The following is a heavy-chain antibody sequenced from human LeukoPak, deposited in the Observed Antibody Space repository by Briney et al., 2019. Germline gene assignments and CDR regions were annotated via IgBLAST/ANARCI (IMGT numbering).Heavy chain of an antibody. CDR3: AKDPDYYDSSN. Sequence: GGSLILSCAASGFTFSSYGMSWVRQAPGKGLEWVSAISGSGGSTYYADSVKGRFTISRDNYKNTLYLQMNSLRAEDTAVYYCAKDPDYYDSSNWGQGTLVTVSS. D-gene: IGHD3-22*01. J-gene: IGHJ4*02. CDR1: GFTFSSYG. CDR2: ISGSGGST. V-gene: IGHV3-23*01.